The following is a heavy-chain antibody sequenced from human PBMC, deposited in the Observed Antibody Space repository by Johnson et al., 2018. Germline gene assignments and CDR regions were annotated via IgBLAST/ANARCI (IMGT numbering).Heavy chain of an antibody. J-gene: IGHJ1*01. D-gene: IGHD1-14*01. Sequence: VQLVQSGGGLVQPGGSLRLSCAASGFTFSNYNMNWVRQAPGTGLEWLSYISSSSSTKYYADSVKGRFTISRDNAKNSLYLQMNSLRDEDTAVYYCSSQPGGTQHWGQGTLVTVSS. V-gene: IGHV3-48*02. CDR2: ISSSSSTK. CDR3: SSQPGGTQH. CDR1: GFTFSNYN.